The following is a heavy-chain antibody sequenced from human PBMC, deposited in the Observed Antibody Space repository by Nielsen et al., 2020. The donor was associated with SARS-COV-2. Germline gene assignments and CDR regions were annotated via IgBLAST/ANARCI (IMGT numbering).Heavy chain of an antibody. J-gene: IGHJ4*02. CDR1: GFTFDDYA. CDR3: ARGTAAGDY. CDR2: ISWNSGSI. D-gene: IGHD6-13*01. V-gene: IGHV3-9*01. Sequence: SLKISCAASGFTFDDYAMHWVRQAPGKGLEWVSGISWNSGSIGYADSVKGRFTISRDNAKNSLYLQMNSLRAEDTALYYCARGTAAGDYWGQGTLVTVSS.